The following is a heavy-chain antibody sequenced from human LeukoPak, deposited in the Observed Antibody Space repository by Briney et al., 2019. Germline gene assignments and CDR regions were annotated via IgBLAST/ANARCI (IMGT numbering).Heavy chain of an antibody. Sequence: ASVKVSCKASGYTFTSYGISWVRQAPGQGLEWVGWISAYNGNTNYAQKLQGRVTMTTDTSTSTAYMELRSLRSDDTAVYYCARADDSSGDYYFDYWGQGTLVTVSS. J-gene: IGHJ4*02. CDR3: ARADDSSGDYYFDY. V-gene: IGHV1-18*01. D-gene: IGHD3-22*01. CDR2: ISAYNGNT. CDR1: GYTFTSYG.